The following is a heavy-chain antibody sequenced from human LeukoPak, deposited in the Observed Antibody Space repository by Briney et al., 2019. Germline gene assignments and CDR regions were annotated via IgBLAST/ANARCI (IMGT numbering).Heavy chain of an antibody. D-gene: IGHD4-17*01. CDR1: GFIFSSYA. CDR3: AKDLQWTVTTLSY. J-gene: IGHJ4*02. V-gene: IGHV3-23*01. CDR2: ISGSGGST. Sequence: GGSLRLACAASGFIFSSYAMSWVRQAPGKGMEWVSGISGSGGSTYYADSVRGRFTISRDFPNNTLYLQMNSLRAEDTAIYYCAKDLQWTVTTLSYWGQGTLVTVSS.